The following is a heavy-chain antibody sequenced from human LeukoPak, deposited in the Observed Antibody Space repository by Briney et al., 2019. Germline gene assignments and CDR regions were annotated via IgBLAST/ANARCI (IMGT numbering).Heavy chain of an antibody. J-gene: IGHJ4*02. Sequence: GGSLRLSCAASGFTFSTYWMSWVRQAPGKGLEWVASIKQDGSEKYYVDSVKGRFTISRDNAKNSVYLQMTSLRAEDTAVYYCATPGSGIWCFGYWGQGTLLTVSS. CDR2: IKQDGSEK. CDR3: ATPGSGIWCFGY. CDR1: GFTFSTYW. V-gene: IGHV3-7*01. D-gene: IGHD6-13*01.